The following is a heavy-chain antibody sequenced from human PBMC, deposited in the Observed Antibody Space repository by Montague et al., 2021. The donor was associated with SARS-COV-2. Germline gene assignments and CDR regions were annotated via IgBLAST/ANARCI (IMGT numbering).Heavy chain of an antibody. D-gene: IGHD5/OR15-5a*01. J-gene: IGHJ3*01. CDR3: ARAHSGSYSVGGDAFDL. V-gene: IGHV3-21*01. Sequence: SLRLSCAASGFTFNQYSMNWVRQAPGKGLEWVSSISTSSLYLYYTDSVXGRFTIARANAKNSVFLEMNSLRVEDTAVYYCARAHSGSYSVGGDAFDLWGRGTLVTVSS. CDR2: ISTSSLYL. CDR1: GFTFNQYS.